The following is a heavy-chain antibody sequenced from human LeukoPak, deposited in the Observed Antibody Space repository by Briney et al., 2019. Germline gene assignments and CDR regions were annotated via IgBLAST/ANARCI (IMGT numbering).Heavy chain of an antibody. CDR1: GYSFTSYW. J-gene: IGHJ4*02. CDR3: ARRRSGYSYGGGYYFDY. Sequence: GESLKISCEGSGYSFTSYWIGWVRQMPGKGLEWMGIIYPGDSDTRYSPSFQGQVTISADKSISTAYLQWSSLKASDTAMYYCARRRSGYSYGGGYYFDYWGQGTLVTVSS. CDR2: IYPGDSDT. V-gene: IGHV5-51*01. D-gene: IGHD5-18*01.